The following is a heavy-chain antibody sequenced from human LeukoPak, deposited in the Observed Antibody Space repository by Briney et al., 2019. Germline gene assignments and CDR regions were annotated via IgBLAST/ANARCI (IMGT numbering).Heavy chain of an antibody. J-gene: IGHJ6*02. Sequence: GGSLRLSCAASGFTFSSYSMNWVRQAPGKGLEWVSSISSSSSYIYYADSVKGRFTISRDNAKNSLYLQMNSLRAEDTAVYYCARAQVRGYSYGYAAGYYYYGMDVWGQGTTVTVSS. D-gene: IGHD5-18*01. CDR1: GFTFSSYS. CDR3: ARAQVRGYSYGYAAGYYYYGMDV. V-gene: IGHV3-21*01. CDR2: ISSSSSYI.